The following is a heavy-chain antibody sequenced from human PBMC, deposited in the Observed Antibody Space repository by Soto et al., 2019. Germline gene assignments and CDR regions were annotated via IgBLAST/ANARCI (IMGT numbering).Heavy chain of an antibody. CDR3: ARDLAVVVTATYYYGMDV. CDR2: ISAYNGNT. D-gene: IGHD2-21*02. Sequence: QVQLVQSGAEVKKPGASVKVSCKASGYTFTSYGISWVRQAPGQGLEWMGWISAYNGNTNYAQKLQGRVTMTTNTSTSTAYMELRGLRSDDSAVYYCARDLAVVVTATYYYGMDVWGQGTTVTVSS. CDR1: GYTFTSYG. V-gene: IGHV1-18*01. J-gene: IGHJ6*02.